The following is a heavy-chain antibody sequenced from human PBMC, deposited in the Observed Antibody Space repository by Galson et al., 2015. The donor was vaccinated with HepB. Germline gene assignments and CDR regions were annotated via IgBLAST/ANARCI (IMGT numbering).Heavy chain of an antibody. J-gene: IGHJ4*02. V-gene: IGHV1-2*02. CDR1: GYTFTGYY. CDR2: INPNSGGT. D-gene: IGHD3-10*01. Sequence: SVKVSCKASGYTFTGYYMHWVRQAPGQGLEWMGWINPNSGGTNYAQKFQGRVTMARDTSISTAYMELSRLKSDDTAVYYCASGGYFGSGITYFDYWGQGTLVTVSS. CDR3: ASGGYFGSGITYFDY.